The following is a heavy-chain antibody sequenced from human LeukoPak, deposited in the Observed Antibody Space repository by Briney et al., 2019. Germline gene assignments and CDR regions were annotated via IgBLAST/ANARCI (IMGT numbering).Heavy chain of an antibody. D-gene: IGHD6-13*01. CDR1: GSTFSSYG. V-gene: IGHV3-30*18. CDR2: ISYDGSNK. J-gene: IGHJ6*02. Sequence: GGSLRLSCAASGSTFSSYGMHWVRQAPGKGLEWVAVISYDGSNKYYADSVKGRFTISRDNSKNTLYLQMNSLRAEDTAVYYCAKDLVYSSSWYPSYYYYYYGMDVWGQGTTVTVSS. CDR3: AKDLVYSSSWYPSYYYYYYGMDV.